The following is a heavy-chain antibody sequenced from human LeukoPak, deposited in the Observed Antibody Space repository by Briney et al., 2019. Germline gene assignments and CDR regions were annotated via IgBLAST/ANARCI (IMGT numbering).Heavy chain of an antibody. CDR1: GFTVSSNY. CDR2: ICSGGST. D-gene: IGHD1/OR15-1a*01. Sequence: GGSLRLSCAASGFTVSSNYMSWVRQAPGKGLEWVSVICSGGSTYYADSVKGRFTISRDNSKNTLYLQMNSLRAEDTAVYYCARSRYNWNTWLDYWGQGTLVTVSS. V-gene: IGHV3-53*01. J-gene: IGHJ4*02. CDR3: ARSRYNWNTWLDY.